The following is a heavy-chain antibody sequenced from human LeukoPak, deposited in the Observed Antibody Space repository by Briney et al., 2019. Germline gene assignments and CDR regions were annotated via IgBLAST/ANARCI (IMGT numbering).Heavy chain of an antibody. J-gene: IGHJ4*02. CDR3: AREGGPVGGNYYDSSGYYGD. V-gene: IGHV4-38-2*02. CDR1: GYSISSGYY. CDR2: IYHSGST. D-gene: IGHD3-22*01. Sequence: KPSETLSLTCTVSGYSISSGYYWGWIRQPPGKGLEWIGSIYHSGSTYYNPSLKSRVTISVDTSKNQFSLKLSSVTAADTAVYYCAREGGPVGGNYYDSSGYYGDWGQGTLVTVSS.